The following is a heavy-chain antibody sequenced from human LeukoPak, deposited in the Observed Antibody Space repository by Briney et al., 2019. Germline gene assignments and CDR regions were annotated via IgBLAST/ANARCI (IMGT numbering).Heavy chain of an antibody. J-gene: IGHJ3*02. CDR2: SRTKRQSYTT. V-gene: IGHV3-72*01. D-gene: IGHD2/OR15-2a*01. CDR1: TLILSDHI. Sequence: GGSLRLSCSASTLILSDHIVDRVRQAPGKGLEWVGRSRTKRQSYTTEFAASVQGRFTLSRDDSKNSLDLQMNSLKTEDAAVYFCTKDGAKDGNTAFDIWGQGTMVTVSS. CDR3: TKDGAKDGNTAFDI.